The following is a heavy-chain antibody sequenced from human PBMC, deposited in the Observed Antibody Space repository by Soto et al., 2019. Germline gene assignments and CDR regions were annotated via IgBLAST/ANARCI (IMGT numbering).Heavy chain of an antibody. CDR2: INPNGGVT. Sequence: QVQLVQSGAEVRKPGASVTVSCRSSGDSFNDYYIHWVRQAPGQGFEWMGRINPNGGVTKYAQKCQGGVSMTRDTSISTVYMQLSRLRSDDTAVYYCARESGGATATLDYYYFYMDVWGTGTTVTVSS. J-gene: IGHJ6*03. CDR3: ARESGGATATLDYYYFYMDV. CDR1: GDSFNDYY. D-gene: IGHD5-12*01. V-gene: IGHV1-2*06.